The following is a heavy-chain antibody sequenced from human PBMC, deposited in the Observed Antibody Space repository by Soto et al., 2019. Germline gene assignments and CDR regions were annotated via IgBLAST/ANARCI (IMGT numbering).Heavy chain of an antibody. CDR3: ARGHYRSRYCSSTSCARAWFDP. D-gene: IGHD2-2*01. CDR1: GGSFSGYY. CDR2: INHSGST. Sequence: PSETLSLTCAVYGGSFSGYYWSLIRQPPGKGLEWIGEINHSGSTNYNPSLKSRVTISVDTSKNQFSLKLSSVTAADTAVYYCARGHYRSRYCSSTSCARAWFDPWGQGTLVTVSS. J-gene: IGHJ5*02. V-gene: IGHV4-34*01.